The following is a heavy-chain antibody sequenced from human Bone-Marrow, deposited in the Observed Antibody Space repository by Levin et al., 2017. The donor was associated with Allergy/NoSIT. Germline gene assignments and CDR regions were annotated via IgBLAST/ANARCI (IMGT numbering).Heavy chain of an antibody. Sequence: GGSLRLSCAASGFTFSSYWMSWVRQAPGKGLEWVANIKQDGSEKYYVDSVKGRFTISRDNAKNSLYLQMNSLRAEDTAVYYCARITTVTMWAAFDYWGQGTLVTVSS. CDR3: ARITTVTMWAAFDY. D-gene: IGHD4-17*01. J-gene: IGHJ4*02. CDR1: GFTFSSYW. V-gene: IGHV3-7*01. CDR2: IKQDGSEK.